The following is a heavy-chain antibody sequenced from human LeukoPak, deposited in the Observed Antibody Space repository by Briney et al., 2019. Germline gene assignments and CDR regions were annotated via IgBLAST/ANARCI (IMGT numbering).Heavy chain of an antibody. D-gene: IGHD5-24*01. CDR2: IKSDGSFT. V-gene: IGHV3-74*01. Sequence: PGGSLRLSCAASGFTFSNYWMHWVRQAPGEGLVCVSRIKSDGSFTSYADSVKGRFTISRDNAKNSLYLQMNSLRAEDTALYYCAKEFTRLTWLQTGGFDYWGQGTLVTVSS. J-gene: IGHJ4*02. CDR3: AKEFTRLTWLQTGGFDY. CDR1: GFTFSNYW.